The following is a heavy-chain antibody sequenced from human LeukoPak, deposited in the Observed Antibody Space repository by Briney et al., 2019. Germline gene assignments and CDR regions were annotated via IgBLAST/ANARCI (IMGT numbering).Heavy chain of an antibody. CDR2: IYSDGTT. V-gene: IGHV4-59*01. CDR1: GASTTSYY. J-gene: IGHJ4*02. D-gene: IGHD6-19*01. CDR3: AREVVAVAGGYVDY. Sequence: PSETLSLTCSVSGASTTSYYWNWIRQAPGKGLEWIGYIYSDGTTSYSPSLRSRVTISIDTSRNQFSLKLSSVTAADAAVYYCAREVVAVAGGYVDYWGQGTLVTVSS.